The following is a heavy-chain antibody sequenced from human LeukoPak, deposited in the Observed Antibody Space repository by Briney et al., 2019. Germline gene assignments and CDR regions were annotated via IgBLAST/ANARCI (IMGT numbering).Heavy chain of an antibody. D-gene: IGHD5-12*01. CDR1: GYTFTGYY. J-gene: IGHJ4*02. Sequence: ASVKVSCKASGYTFTGYYMHWVRQAPGQGLEWMGWINPNSGGTNYAQKFQGRVTMTRDTSISTAYMELSRLRSDDTAMYYCARQYIVATAPDYWGQGTQVTVSS. V-gene: IGHV1-2*02. CDR2: INPNSGGT. CDR3: ARQYIVATAPDY.